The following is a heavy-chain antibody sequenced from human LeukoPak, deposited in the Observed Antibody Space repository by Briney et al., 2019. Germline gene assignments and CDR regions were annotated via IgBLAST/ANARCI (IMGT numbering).Heavy chain of an antibody. CDR1: GGSISSSSYY. CDR3: ARLGRMVRGVIHNSDY. CDR2: IYYSGST. V-gene: IGHV4-39*01. J-gene: IGHJ4*02. Sequence: PSETLSLTCTVSGGSISSSSYYWGWIRQPPGKGLEWIGSIYYSGSTYYNPSLKSRVTISVDTSKNQFSLKLSSVTAADTAVYYCARLGRMVRGVIHNSDYWGQGTLVTVSS. D-gene: IGHD3-10*01.